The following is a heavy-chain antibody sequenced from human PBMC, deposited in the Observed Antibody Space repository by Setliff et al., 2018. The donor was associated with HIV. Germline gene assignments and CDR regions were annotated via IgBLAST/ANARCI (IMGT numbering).Heavy chain of an antibody. D-gene: IGHD6-13*01. Sequence: PGGSLRLSCAASGFTFSTYPMSWVRQAPGKGLEWVSGISGSGGSTYYADSVKGRFTISRDNSKNTLYLQMNSLKTEDTAVYYCTTDVFGYSSSWYYYYYMDVWGKGTTVTVSS. CDR3: TTDVFGYSSSWYYYYYMDV. CDR1: GFTFSTYP. J-gene: IGHJ6*03. CDR2: ISGSGGST. V-gene: IGHV3-23*01.